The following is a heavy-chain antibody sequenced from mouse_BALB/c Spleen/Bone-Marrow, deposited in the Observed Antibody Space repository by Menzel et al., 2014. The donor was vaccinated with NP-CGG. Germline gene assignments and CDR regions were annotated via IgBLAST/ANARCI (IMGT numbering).Heavy chain of an antibody. Sequence: QLKESGAELVRPGTSVKVSCKASGYAFTNYLIEWVKQRPGQGLEWIGVINPGSGGTNYNEKFKGKATLTADKSSSTAYMQLSSLTSDDSAVYFCARGGDYGFMDYWGQGTSVTVSS. V-gene: IGHV1-54*01. CDR3: ARGGDYGFMDY. J-gene: IGHJ4*01. CDR2: INPGSGGT. CDR1: GYAFTNYL. D-gene: IGHD1-2*01.